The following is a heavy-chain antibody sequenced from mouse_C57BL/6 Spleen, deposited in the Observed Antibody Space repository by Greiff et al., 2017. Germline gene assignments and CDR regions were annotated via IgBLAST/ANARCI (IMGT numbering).Heavy chain of an antibody. CDR1: GYTFTSYW. CDR3: ARGGYGSHYYAMDY. J-gene: IGHJ4*01. D-gene: IGHD1-1*01. CDR2: IDPSDSYT. V-gene: IGHV1-69*01. Sequence: QVQLQQPGAELVMPGASVKLSCKASGYTFTSYWMHWVKQRPGQGLEWIGEIDPSDSYTNYNQKFKGKSTLTVDKSSSTAYMQRSSLTSEDSAVYYCARGGYGSHYYAMDYWGQGTSVTVSS.